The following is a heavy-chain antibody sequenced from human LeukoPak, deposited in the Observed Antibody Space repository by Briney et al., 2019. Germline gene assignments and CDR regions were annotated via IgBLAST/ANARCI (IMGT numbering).Heavy chain of an antibody. CDR3: ARRRAEGGSDGHYNWFDP. CDR2: IHYSGGA. Sequence: SETLSLTCTVSGGSISTYYWGWIRQPPGKGLEWIGYIHYSGGARYNPSLNSRATISIDTSKNQFSLQLSSVTAADTALYYCARRRAEGGSDGHYNWFDPWGQGTLVTVS. CDR1: GGSISTYY. V-gene: IGHV4-59*08. J-gene: IGHJ5*02. D-gene: IGHD6-25*01.